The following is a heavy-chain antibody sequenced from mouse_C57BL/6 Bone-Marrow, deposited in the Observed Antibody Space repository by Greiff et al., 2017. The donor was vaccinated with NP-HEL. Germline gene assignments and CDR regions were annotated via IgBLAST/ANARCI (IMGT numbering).Heavy chain of an antibody. Sequence: VQLQQSGAELVKPGASVKISCKASGYAFSSYWMNWVKQRPGKGLEWIGQIYPGDGDTNYNGTFKGKATLTADKSSSTAYMQLSSLTSEDSAVYFCARSKLLRYRYFDVWGTGTTVTVSS. CDR1: GYAFSSYW. CDR2: IYPGDGDT. D-gene: IGHD1-1*01. V-gene: IGHV1-80*01. CDR3: ARSKLLRYRYFDV. J-gene: IGHJ1*03.